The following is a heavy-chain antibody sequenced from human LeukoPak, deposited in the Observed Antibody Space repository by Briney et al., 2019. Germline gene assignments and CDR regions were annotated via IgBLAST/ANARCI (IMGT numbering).Heavy chain of an antibody. V-gene: IGHV3-48*04. CDR3: ARDPGYSGWFDP. CDR2: ISSPSRVI. CDR1: GFTFSSYS. J-gene: IGHJ5*02. D-gene: IGHD2-15*01. Sequence: GGSLRLSCAASGFTFSSYSMNWVRQAPGKGLEWISYISSPSRVIYYADSVKGRFTISRDNAKNSLYLQMNSLRAEDTAVYYCARDPGYSGWFDPWGQGTLVTVSS.